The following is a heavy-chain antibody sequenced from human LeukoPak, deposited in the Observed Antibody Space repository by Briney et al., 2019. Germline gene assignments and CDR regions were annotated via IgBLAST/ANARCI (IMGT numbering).Heavy chain of an antibody. CDR1: GFNFSSYG. Sequence: GGSLRLSCAVSGFNFSSYGMNWVRQAPGKGLEWVSPISTSGTSTYYADSVKGRFTISRDNSKNTLFLQMSSLRAEDTAVYYCSKVQKTYCSSTSCRVFDCWGQGTLVTVSS. J-gene: IGHJ4*02. D-gene: IGHD2-2*01. V-gene: IGHV3-23*01. CDR3: SKVQKTYCSSTSCRVFDC. CDR2: ISTSGTST.